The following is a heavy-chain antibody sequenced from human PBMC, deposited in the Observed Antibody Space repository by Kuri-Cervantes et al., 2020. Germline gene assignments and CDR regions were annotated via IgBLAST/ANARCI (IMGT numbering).Heavy chain of an antibody. D-gene: IGHD3-3*01. CDR2: ISSSSSYI. Sequence: GGPLRLSCAASGFTFSSYSMNGGRQAPGKGLGWVSSISSSSSYIYYADSVKGRFTISRDNAMNLLYLQMNSLRAEDTAVYYCARNSYDFWSVYGCGPKDYWGQGTLVTVSS. V-gene: IGHV3-21*01. CDR1: GFTFSSYS. CDR3: ARNSYDFWSVYGCGPKDY. J-gene: IGHJ4*02.